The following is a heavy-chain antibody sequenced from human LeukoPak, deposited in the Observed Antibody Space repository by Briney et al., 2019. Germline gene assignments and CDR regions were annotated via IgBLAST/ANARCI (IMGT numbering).Heavy chain of an antibody. J-gene: IGHJ4*02. CDR2: ISYSGRT. CDR3: ARSWGYYDSSGFNY. Sequence: SETLSLTCTVSDGSISSNSYYWGWIRQPPGKGPEWIGSISYSGRTYYNPSLKSRVTISVDTSKNQFSLKLSSVTAADTAVYYCARSWGYYDSSGFNYWGQGTLVTVSS. CDR1: DGSISSNSYY. D-gene: IGHD3-22*01. V-gene: IGHV4-39*07.